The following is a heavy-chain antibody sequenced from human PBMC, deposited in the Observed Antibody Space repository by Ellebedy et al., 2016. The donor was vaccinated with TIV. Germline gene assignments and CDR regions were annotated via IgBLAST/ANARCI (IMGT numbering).Heavy chain of an antibody. D-gene: IGHD2-2*01. J-gene: IGHJ4*02. CDR3: ASKAAAFYFES. Sequence: GESLKISCAASGFTFSHYGMHLVRQAPGKGLEWVAFIEIDGSTKYNADSVRGRFTISRDNSKNTLYLQMNSLRAEDTAVFYCASKAAAFYFESWGQGALVTVSS. CDR1: GFTFSHYG. V-gene: IGHV3-30*02. CDR2: IEIDGSTK.